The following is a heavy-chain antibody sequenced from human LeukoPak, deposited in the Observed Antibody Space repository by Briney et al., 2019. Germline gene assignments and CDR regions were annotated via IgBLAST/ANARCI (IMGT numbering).Heavy chain of an antibody. J-gene: IGHJ4*02. CDR1: GFTFSIYA. V-gene: IGHV3-23*01. CDR2: ISGSGGST. D-gene: IGHD6-19*01. Sequence: GGSLRLSCAASGFTFSIYAMSWVRQAPGKGLEWVSAISGSGGSTYYADSVKGRFTISRDNSKNTLYLQMNSLRTEDTAVYFCAKFEGATIPGWFNDYWGQGILVTVSS. CDR3: AKFEGATIPGWFNDY.